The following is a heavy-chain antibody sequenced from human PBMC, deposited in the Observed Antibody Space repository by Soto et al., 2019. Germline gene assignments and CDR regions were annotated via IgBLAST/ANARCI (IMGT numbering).Heavy chain of an antibody. CDR2: IIPIFGTA. CDR3: ASGTKGYSYAFCY. Sequence: QVQLVQSGAEVKKPGSSVKVSCKASGGTFSSYAINWVRQAPGQGLEWMGGIIPIFGTANYAQKFQGRVTITADESTSTAYKELSSLRSEDTAVYYGASGTKGYSYAFCYWGQGTLVTVSS. V-gene: IGHV1-69*01. J-gene: IGHJ4*02. D-gene: IGHD5-18*01. CDR1: GGTFSSYA.